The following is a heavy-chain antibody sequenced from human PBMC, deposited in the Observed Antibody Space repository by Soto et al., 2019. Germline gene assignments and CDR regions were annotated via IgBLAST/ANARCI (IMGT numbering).Heavy chain of an antibody. J-gene: IGHJ4*02. CDR2: ISGSGGST. Sequence: GGSLRLSCAASGFTFSSYAMSWVRQAPGKGLEWVSAISGSGGSTYYADSVKGRFTISRDNSKNTLYLQMNSLRAEDTAVYYCARNQQWLPERGFDYWGQGTLVTVSS. V-gene: IGHV3-23*01. CDR3: ARNQQWLPERGFDY. D-gene: IGHD6-19*01. CDR1: GFTFSSYA.